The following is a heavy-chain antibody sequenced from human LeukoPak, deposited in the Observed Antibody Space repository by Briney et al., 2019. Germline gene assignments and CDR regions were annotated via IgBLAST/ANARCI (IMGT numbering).Heavy chain of an antibody. D-gene: IGHD3-9*01. J-gene: IGHJ4*02. CDR3: ASGAYSYYDILTDY. CDR2: ISYDGSNK. V-gene: IGHV3-30-3*01. CDR1: GFTFSSYA. Sequence: GGSLSLSCAASGFTFSSYAMHWVRQAPGKGLEWVAVISYDGSNKYYADSVKGRFTISRDNSKNTLYLQMNSLRAEDTAVYYCASGAYSYYDILTDYWGQGTLVTVSS.